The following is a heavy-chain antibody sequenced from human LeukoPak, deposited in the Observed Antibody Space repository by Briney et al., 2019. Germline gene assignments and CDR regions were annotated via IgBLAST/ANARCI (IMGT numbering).Heavy chain of an antibody. V-gene: IGHV3-74*01. CDR2: INTDGSST. Sequence: GGSLRLSCAASGFIFSSYWMHWVRHAPGKGLAWVSRINTDGSSTSYADSVKGRFTISRDNAKNTLYLQMNSLRAEDPAVYYCAKDFVVVPGNVNYFAFWGQGTLVTVSS. J-gene: IGHJ4*02. CDR1: GFIFSSYW. D-gene: IGHD2-21*02. CDR3: AKDFVVVPGNVNYFAF.